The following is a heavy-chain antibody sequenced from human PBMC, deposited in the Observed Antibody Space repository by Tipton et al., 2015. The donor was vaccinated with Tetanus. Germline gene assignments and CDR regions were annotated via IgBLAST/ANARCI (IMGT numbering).Heavy chain of an antibody. D-gene: IGHD3-22*01. CDR1: GGSISSYY. CDR2: IYTSGST. Sequence: TLSLTCTVSGGSISSYYWSWIRQPAGKGLEWIGRIYTSGSTNYNPSLKSRVTMSVDTSKNQFSLKLSSVTAADTAVYYCARDLQARYYYDSSGYYDAFDIWGQGTMVTVSS. J-gene: IGHJ3*02. CDR3: ARDLQARYYYDSSGYYDAFDI. V-gene: IGHV4-4*07.